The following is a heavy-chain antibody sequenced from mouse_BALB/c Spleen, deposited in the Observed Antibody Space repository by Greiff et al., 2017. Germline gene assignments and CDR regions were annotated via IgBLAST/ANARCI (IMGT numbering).Heavy chain of an antibody. Sequence: VQLKESGGGLVQPGGSRKLSCAASGFTFSSFGMHWVRQAPEKGLEWVAYISSGSSTIYYADTVKGRFTISRDNPKNTLFLQMTSLRSEDTAMYYCARSSYYGNHYAMDYWGQGTSVTVSS. V-gene: IGHV5-17*02. J-gene: IGHJ4*01. CDR3: ARSSYYGNHYAMDY. D-gene: IGHD2-10*01. CDR1: GFTFSSFG. CDR2: ISSGSSTI.